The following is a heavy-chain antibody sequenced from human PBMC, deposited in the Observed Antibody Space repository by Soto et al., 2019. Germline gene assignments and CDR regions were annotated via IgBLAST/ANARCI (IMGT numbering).Heavy chain of an antibody. CDR2: IKQDGSEK. J-gene: IGHJ6*03. CDR1: GFTFSSYW. Sequence: PGGSLRLSCAASGFTFSSYWMSWVRQAPGKGLEWVANIKQDGSEKYYVDSVKGRFTISRDNAKNSLYLQMNSLRAEDTAVYYCARDLEYDFWSGYYKEDYYYYMDVWGKGTTVTVSS. CDR3: ARDLEYDFWSGYYKEDYYYYMDV. D-gene: IGHD3-3*01. V-gene: IGHV3-7*01.